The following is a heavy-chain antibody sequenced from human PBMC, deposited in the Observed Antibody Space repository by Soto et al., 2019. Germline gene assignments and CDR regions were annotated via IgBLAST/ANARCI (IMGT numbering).Heavy chain of an antibody. CDR2: IWYDGSNK. Sequence: QVQLVESGGGVVQPGRSLRLSCAASGFAFSSYGMNWVRQAPGKRLQWVAVIWYDGSNKYYADSVKGRFTISRDNSKNTLYLQMNSLRAEDTAVYYCAREGGVVPAAMPMNYWGQGTLVTVSS. CDR1: GFAFSSYG. D-gene: IGHD2-2*01. CDR3: AREGGVVPAAMPMNY. J-gene: IGHJ4*02. V-gene: IGHV3-33*01.